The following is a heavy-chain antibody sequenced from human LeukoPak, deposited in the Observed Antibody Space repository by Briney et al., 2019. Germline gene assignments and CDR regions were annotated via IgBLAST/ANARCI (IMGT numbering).Heavy chain of an antibody. CDR1: GFTFSTYE. J-gene: IGHJ4*02. CDR3: ARVSERGLPPDY. CDR2: ISSSGSTT. Sequence: GGSLRLSCAASGFTFSTYEMNWVRQAPGKGLEWVSYISSSGSTTFHADSVKGRFTISRDNAKNSLYLQMNSLRAEDTAVYYCARVSERGLPPDYWGQGTLVTVSS. V-gene: IGHV3-48*03. D-gene: IGHD2-15*01.